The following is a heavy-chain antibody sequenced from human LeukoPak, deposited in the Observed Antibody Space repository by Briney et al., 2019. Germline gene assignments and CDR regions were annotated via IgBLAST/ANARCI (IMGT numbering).Heavy chain of an antibody. CDR1: GYSISSGYY. CDR2: IYHSGST. V-gene: IGHV4-38-2*02. Sequence: SETLSLTCTVSGYSISSGYYWGWIRQPPGKGLEWIGSIYHSGSTYYNPSLKSRVTISVDTSKNQFSLKLSSVTAADTAVYYCARVLEWSEPFDYWGQGTLVTVSS. D-gene: IGHD3-3*01. J-gene: IGHJ4*02. CDR3: ARVLEWSEPFDY.